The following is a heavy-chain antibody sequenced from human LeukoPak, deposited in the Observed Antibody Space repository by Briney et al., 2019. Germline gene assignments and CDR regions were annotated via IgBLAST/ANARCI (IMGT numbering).Heavy chain of an antibody. D-gene: IGHD3-3*01. Sequence: SQTLSLTCTVSGGSISSGSYYWSWIRQPAGKGLEWIGRIYTSGSTNYNPSLKSRVTISVDTSKNQFSLKLSSVTAADTAVYYCARDSRSLYDSWSGYYNSWFDPWGQGTLVTVSS. CDR3: ARDSRSLYDSWSGYYNSWFDP. CDR1: GGSISSGSYY. V-gene: IGHV4-61*02. J-gene: IGHJ5*02. CDR2: IYTSGST.